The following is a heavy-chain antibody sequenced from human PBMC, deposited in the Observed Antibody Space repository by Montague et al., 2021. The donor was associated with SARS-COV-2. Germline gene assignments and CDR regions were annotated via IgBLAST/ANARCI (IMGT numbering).Heavy chain of an antibody. D-gene: IGHD3-9*01. Sequence: TLSLTCTVSGGSITSNYWSWIWQPLGEALEWLSLVGCYDDKYSSTYLRTRLTISKVTSTNQVVLTMTNMDPVDTATYYCARIREYDIVTGSYSGFDYWGQGTLVTVSS. CDR3: ARIREYDIVTGSYSGFDY. V-gene: IGHV2-70*01. J-gene: IGHJ4*02. CDR1: GGSITSNY. CDR2: VGCYDDK.